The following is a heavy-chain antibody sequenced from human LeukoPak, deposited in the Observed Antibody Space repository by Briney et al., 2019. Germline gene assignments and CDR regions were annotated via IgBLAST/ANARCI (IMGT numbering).Heavy chain of an antibody. Sequence: ASVKVSCKASGYTFITSGISWVRQAPGQGLEWMGWINPYSGHTNYAQKFQGRVTMTTDTSTSTAYMEVRSLRSDDTAVYYCARAETYWYFHFWGRGTLVTVSS. CDR1: GYTFITSG. J-gene: IGHJ2*01. CDR3: ARAETYWYFHF. CDR2: INPYSGHT. V-gene: IGHV1-18*01.